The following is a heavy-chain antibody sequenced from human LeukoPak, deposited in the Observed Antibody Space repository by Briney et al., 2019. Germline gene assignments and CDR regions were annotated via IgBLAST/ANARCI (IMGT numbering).Heavy chain of an antibody. D-gene: IGHD3-10*01. CDR1: GFTCSSDE. J-gene: IGHJ4*02. CDR3: ARVADNYYGSGSTDY. CDR2: ISSSGSNI. Sequence: GVSMRLCCATSGFTCSSDEGNRVRQAPGKGLKTVSYISSSGSNIYYADSVKARFIISRGNAKNSLYLQMNSLRAEDTAVYYCARVADNYYGSGSTDYWGQGTLVTVSS. V-gene: IGHV3-48*03.